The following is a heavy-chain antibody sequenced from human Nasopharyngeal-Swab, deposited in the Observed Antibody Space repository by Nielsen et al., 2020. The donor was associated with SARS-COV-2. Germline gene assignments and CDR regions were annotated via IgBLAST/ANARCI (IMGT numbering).Heavy chain of an antibody. CDR3: ARRLYGSGSYYSLDFDY. CDR2: IYPGDSDT. V-gene: IGHV5-51*01. Sequence: GGSLRLSCKGSGYSFTSCWIGWVRQMPGKGLEWMGIIYPGDSDTRYSPSFQGQVTISADKSISTAYLQWSSLRASDTAMYYCARRLYGSGSYYSLDFDYWGQGTLVTVSS. J-gene: IGHJ4*02. D-gene: IGHD3-10*01. CDR1: GYSFTSCW.